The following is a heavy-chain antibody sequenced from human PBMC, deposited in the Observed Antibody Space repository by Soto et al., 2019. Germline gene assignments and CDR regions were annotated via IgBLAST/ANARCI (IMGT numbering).Heavy chain of an antibody. V-gene: IGHV3-74*01. CDR3: VRTSLVVAAATREDY. D-gene: IGHD2-15*01. CDR2: INSDGSST. Sequence: EVQLVESGGGLVQPGESLRLSCAASGFTFSSYWMHWVRQAPGKGLVWVSRINSDGSSTSYAGSVKGRFTISRDNAKNTLYPQMNSLRAEDTAVYYCVRTSLVVAAATREDYWCQGTLVPVSS. CDR1: GFTFSSYW. J-gene: IGHJ4*02.